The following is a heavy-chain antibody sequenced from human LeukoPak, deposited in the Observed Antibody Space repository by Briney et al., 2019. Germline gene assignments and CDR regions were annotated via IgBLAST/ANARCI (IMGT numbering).Heavy chain of an antibody. Sequence: PGGSLRLSCAASGFTFSSYGMHWVRQAPGKGLEWVAFIRYDGSNKYYADSVKGRFTISRDNSKNTLYLQMNSLRAEDTAVYYCARVQGNDYYYYYYMDVWGKGTTVTVSS. CDR3: ARVQGNDYYYYYYMDV. V-gene: IGHV3-30*02. J-gene: IGHJ6*03. CDR1: GFTFSSYG. D-gene: IGHD1-1*01. CDR2: IRYDGSNK.